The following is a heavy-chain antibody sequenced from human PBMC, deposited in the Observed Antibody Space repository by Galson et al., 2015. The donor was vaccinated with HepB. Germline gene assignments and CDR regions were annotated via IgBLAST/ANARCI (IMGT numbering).Heavy chain of an antibody. J-gene: IGHJ4*02. CDR3: ARDGYYDSSGYYYDY. Sequence: SVKVSCKASGYTFTSYGISWVRQAPGQGLEWMGWISAYNGYTNYAQELQGRVTMTTDTSTSTAYMELRSLRSDDTAVYYCARDGYYDSSGYYYDYWGQGTLVTVSS. CDR1: GYTFTSYG. V-gene: IGHV1-18*04. CDR2: ISAYNGYT. D-gene: IGHD3-22*01.